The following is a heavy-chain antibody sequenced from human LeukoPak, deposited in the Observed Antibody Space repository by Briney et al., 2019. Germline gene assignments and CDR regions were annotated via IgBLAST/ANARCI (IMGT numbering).Heavy chain of an antibody. CDR3: ALGGETRDY. V-gene: IGHV2-70*04. CDR1: GVSLSTSGMR. D-gene: IGHD2-21*01. J-gene: IGHJ4*02. Sequence: SGPTLVNPTQTLTLTCTFSGVSLSTSGMRVSWIRQPPRKALEWLARIDWYGDKFYTTSLKTRLTIAQATSQNQVVLTMTNMAPVDTATYYCALGGETRDYWGQGTLVTVSS. CDR2: IDWYGDK.